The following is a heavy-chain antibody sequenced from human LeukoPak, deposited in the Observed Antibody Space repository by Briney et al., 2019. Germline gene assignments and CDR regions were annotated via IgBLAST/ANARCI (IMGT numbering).Heavy chain of an antibody. V-gene: IGHV3-21*01. CDR2: ISSSSTYT. CDR1: GFTFSTYS. J-gene: IGHJ4*02. CDR3: ARDHSSGWYSDYFDY. Sequence: GGSLRLPCAASGFTFSTYSMNWVRQAPGKGLEWFSSISSSSTYTYHADSVKGRFTISRDNAKNTLYLQMNSLRAEDTAVYYCARDHSSGWYSDYFDYWGQGTLVTVSS. D-gene: IGHD6-19*01.